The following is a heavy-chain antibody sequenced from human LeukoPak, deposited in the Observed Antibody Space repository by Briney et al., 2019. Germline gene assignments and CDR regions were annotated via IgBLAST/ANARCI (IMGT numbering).Heavy chain of an antibody. D-gene: IGHD2-15*01. CDR1: GFSLNTGGMG. J-gene: IGHJ4*02. CDR2: IYWDDDE. V-gene: IGHV2-5*02. Sequence: SGPTLVNPTQTLALTCTFSGFSLNTGGMGVGWIRQPPGKALEWLAIIYWDDDERYSPSLKSRLTLIKDTSRNQVVLAMTNMDPGDTATYYCAHGVRRAHCSGGSCYNFDYWGQGTLVTVSS. CDR3: AHGVRRAHCSGGSCYNFDY.